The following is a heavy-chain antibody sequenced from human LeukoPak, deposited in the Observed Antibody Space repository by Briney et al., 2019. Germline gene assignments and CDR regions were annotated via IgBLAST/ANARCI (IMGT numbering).Heavy chain of an antibody. CDR1: GFTFNTYS. CDR3: ARGPTGTTVDY. D-gene: IGHD1-7*01. CDR2: ISSSSSYI. Sequence: GGSLRLSCAASGFTFNTYSMNWVRQAPGKGLEWASSISSSSSYIYYADSVKGRFTISRDNAKNSLYLQMNSLRAEDTAVYYCARGPTGTTVDYWGQGTLVTVSS. V-gene: IGHV3-21*01. J-gene: IGHJ4*02.